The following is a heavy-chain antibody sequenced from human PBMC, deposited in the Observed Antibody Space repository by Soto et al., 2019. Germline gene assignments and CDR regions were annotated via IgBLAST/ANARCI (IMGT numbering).Heavy chain of an antibody. V-gene: IGHV4-4*07. CDR3: ARARDCSSTSCFDDEVDSFDY. CDR1: GGSISSYY. Sequence: SETLSLTCTVSGGSISSYYWSWIRQPAGKGLEWIGRIYTSGITNYNPSLKSRVTMSVDTSKNQFSLKLSSVTAADTAVYYCARARDCSSTSCFDDEVDSFDYWGQGTLVTVSS. J-gene: IGHJ4*02. D-gene: IGHD2-2*01. CDR2: IYTSGIT.